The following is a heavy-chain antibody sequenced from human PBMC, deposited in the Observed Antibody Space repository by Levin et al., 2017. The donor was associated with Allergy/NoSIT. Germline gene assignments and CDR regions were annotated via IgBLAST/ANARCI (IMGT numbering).Heavy chain of an antibody. J-gene: IGHJ4*02. CDR2: TYYRSKWYY. V-gene: IGHV6-1*01. D-gene: IGHD5-12*01. Sequence: SQTLSLTCAISGDSVSSTSVAWNWIRQSPSRGLQWLGRTYYRSKWYYDYEVSVESRITIDPDTSKNQFSLQLNSVTPEDSAVYFCARAAGSGYTYVFDYWGQGALVTVSS. CDR1: GDSVSSTSVA. CDR3: ARAAGSGYTYVFDY.